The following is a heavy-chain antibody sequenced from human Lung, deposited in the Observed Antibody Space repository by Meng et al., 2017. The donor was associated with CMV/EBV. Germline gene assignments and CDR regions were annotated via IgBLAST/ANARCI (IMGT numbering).Heavy chain of an antibody. V-gene: IGHV3-21*01. CDR3: ARASVVVAARYFFDD. Sequence: GGSLRLXCAASGFTFSSYSMNWVRQAPGKGLEWVSSISSSSSYIYYADSVKGRFTISRDNAKNSLYLQMNSLRAEDTAVYYCARASVVVAARYFFDDLGQGXLVTVSS. CDR1: GFTFSSYS. CDR2: ISSSSSYI. J-gene: IGHJ4*02. D-gene: IGHD2-15*01.